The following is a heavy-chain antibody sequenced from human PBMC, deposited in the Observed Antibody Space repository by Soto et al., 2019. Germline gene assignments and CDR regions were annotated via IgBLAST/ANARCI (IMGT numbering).Heavy chain of an antibody. CDR3: ARRYCSGGSGYSYFDS. CDR1: GFTFTNYW. Sequence: EVQLEESGGGLVQPGGSLSLSCGASGFTFTNYWMSWVRQAPGKGLEWVANIKQDGSEKYYVDSVKGRFTISRDNTKNSLYLQMNGLRPEDTAVYYCARRYCSGGSGYSYFDSWGQGTLVTVSS. J-gene: IGHJ4*02. CDR2: IKQDGSEK. V-gene: IGHV3-7*01. D-gene: IGHD2-15*01.